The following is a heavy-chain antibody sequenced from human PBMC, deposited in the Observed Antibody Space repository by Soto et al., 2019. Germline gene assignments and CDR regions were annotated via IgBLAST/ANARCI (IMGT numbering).Heavy chain of an antibody. CDR1: GYPVTAYY. Sequence: QLHLVQSGAVVKKPGASVTVSCSASGYPVTAYYMHWVRQAPGRGLEWMGGINPATGAAKYTQTFQGRGTMTRGTSTGTVFMELSGLTSEDTAVFYCARGGGVGVAGSAAFDMWGQGTLVTVSS. V-gene: IGHV1-2*02. CDR3: ARGGGVGVAGSAAFDM. J-gene: IGHJ3*02. D-gene: IGHD3-3*01. CDR2: INPATGAA.